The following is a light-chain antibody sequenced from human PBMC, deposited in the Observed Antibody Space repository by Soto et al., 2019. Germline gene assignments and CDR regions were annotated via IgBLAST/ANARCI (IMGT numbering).Light chain of an antibody. Sequence: AIQMTQSPSSLSASVGDRVTITCRASQDIRTELGWYQQKPGKAPKLLIYGASTLQSGVPSRFSGSGSGPDFTLTISSLQPEDFATYYCLQDHNYPRTFGQGTKVEI. CDR1: QDIRTE. V-gene: IGKV1-6*01. CDR2: GAS. J-gene: IGKJ1*01. CDR3: LQDHNYPRT.